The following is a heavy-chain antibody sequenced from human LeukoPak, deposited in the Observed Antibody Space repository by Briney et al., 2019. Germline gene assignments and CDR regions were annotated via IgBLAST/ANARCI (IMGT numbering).Heavy chain of an antibody. D-gene: IGHD6-19*01. CDR1: GFAFSNYA. Sequence: GGSLRLSCAASGFAFSNYALSWVRQAPGKGLEWVSGISGTGGTTYYADSVKGRFTISRDNSKSTVYLQMTSLRAEDTAEYYCAKARPLMLAGLYFRYVGFWGRGALVPVTS. V-gene: IGHV3-23*01. J-gene: IGHJ2*01. CDR2: ISGTGGTT. CDR3: AKARPLMLAGLYFRYVGF.